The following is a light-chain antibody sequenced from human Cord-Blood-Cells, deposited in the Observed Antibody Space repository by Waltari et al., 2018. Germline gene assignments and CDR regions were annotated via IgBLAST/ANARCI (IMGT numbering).Light chain of an antibody. CDR2: AAS. Sequence: DIQMTQSPSSLSASVGDRVTITCRASQSISSYLNWYQQKPGKAPKLLIYAASSLQSGGPSRFSGSGSGTDFTLTISSLQPEDFATYYWQQSDSTPITFGQGTRLEIK. J-gene: IGKJ5*01. CDR1: QSISSY. V-gene: IGKV1-39*01. CDR3: QQSDSTPIT.